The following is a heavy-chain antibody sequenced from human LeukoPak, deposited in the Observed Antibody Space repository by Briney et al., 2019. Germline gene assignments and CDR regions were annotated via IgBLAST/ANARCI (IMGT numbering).Heavy chain of an antibody. V-gene: IGHV4-39*01. CDR2: IYYTGNT. CDR1: GGSISSSDYY. CDR3: ARLRTGDYGDYGGDY. J-gene: IGHJ4*02. Sequence: SETLSLTCTVSGGSISSSDYYWGWIRQPPGEGLEWIGTIYYTGNTYYHPSLKSRVTISVDTSKNQFSPKVSSVTAADTAVYYCARLRTGDYGDYGGDYWGQGTLVTVSS. D-gene: IGHD4-17*01.